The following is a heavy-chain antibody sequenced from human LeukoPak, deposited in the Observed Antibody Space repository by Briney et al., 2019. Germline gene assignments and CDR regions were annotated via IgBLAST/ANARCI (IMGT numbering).Heavy chain of an antibody. J-gene: IGHJ4*02. V-gene: IGHV1-2*02. Sequence: ASVKVSSKASGYTFTGYYLHWVRQAPGQGLGWMGWINPNSGGTNYAQKFQGRVTITRDTSISTAYMELSRLRSDDTAVYYCARRQLVGATDYWGQGTLVTVSS. CDR3: ARRQLVGATDY. D-gene: IGHD1-26*01. CDR2: INPNSGGT. CDR1: GYTFTGYY.